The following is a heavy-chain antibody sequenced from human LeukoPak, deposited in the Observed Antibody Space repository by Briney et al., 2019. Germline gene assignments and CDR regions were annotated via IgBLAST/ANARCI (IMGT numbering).Heavy chain of an antibody. D-gene: IGHD4-17*01. J-gene: IGHJ4*02. CDR3: ARHALRGRYFDY. CDR2: INHSGST. Sequence: SETLSLTCAVYGGSFSGYFWSWIRQPPGKGLEWIGEINHSGSTNYNPSLKSRVTISVDTSKNQFSLKLSSVTAADTAVYYCARHALRGRYFDYWGQGTLVTVSS. CDR1: GGSFSGYF. V-gene: IGHV4-34*01.